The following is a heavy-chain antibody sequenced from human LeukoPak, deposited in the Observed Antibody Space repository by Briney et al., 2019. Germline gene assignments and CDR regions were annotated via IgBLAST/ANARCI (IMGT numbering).Heavy chain of an antibody. J-gene: IGHJ6*03. CDR3: ARDLGGVVVPAAPRDSYYYYYYMDV. CDR1: GYTLTELS. D-gene: IGHD2-2*01. CDR2: FDPEDGET. V-gene: IGHV1-24*01. Sequence: GASVKVSCKVSGYTLTELSMHWVRQAPGKGLEWMGGFDPEDGETIYAQKFQGRVTMTEDTSTDTAYMELSSLRSEDTAVYYCARDLGGVVVPAAPRDSYYYYYYMDVWGKGTTVTVSS.